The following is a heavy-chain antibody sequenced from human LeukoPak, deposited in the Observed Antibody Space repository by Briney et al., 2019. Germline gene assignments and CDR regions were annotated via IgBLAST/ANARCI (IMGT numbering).Heavy chain of an antibody. CDR3: XXXXXXXXTGFLPSKFDY. Sequence: GESLKISCKGSGYTFTTHLIGWVRQMPGKGLEWMGIIYPGDSHTRYSPSFQGQVTISANKSITTAYLQWGSLKASDAAMYYCXXXXXXXXTGFLPSKFDYWGQGTLITVSS. CDR1: GYTFTTHL. D-gene: IGHD3-9*01. J-gene: IGHJ4*02. CDR2: IYPGDSHT. V-gene: IGHV5-51*01.